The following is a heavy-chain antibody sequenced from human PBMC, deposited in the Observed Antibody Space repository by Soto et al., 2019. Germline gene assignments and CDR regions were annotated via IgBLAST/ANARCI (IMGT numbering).Heavy chain of an antibody. J-gene: IGHJ3*02. CDR1: GYTFTSYG. CDR2: ISAYNGNT. D-gene: IGHD3-9*01. V-gene: IGHV1-18*01. Sequence: EASVKVSCKASGYTFTSYGISWVRQAPGQGLEWMGWISAYNGNTNYAQKLQGRVTMTTDTSTSTAYMELRSLRSDDTAVYYCARYPWIDRRDWYLSAFDIWGQGTMVTVSS. CDR3: ARYPWIDRRDWYLSAFDI.